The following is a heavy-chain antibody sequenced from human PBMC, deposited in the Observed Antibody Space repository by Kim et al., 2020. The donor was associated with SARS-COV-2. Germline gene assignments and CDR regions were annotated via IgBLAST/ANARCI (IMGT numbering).Heavy chain of an antibody. CDR2: ISGSGGST. D-gene: IGHD3-16*01. J-gene: IGHJ4*02. CDR3: ARSEGDMIGVVLRGCYYFDS. CDR1: GFTFSNYA. V-gene: IGHV3-23*01. Sequence: GGSLRLSCAASGFTFSNYAMSWVRQAPGKGLEWVSTISGSGGSTYYADSVKGRFTISRDISNNKLYLQVNSLRAEDTAVYHCARSEGDMIGVVLRGCYYFDSWGQGTLVAVSS.